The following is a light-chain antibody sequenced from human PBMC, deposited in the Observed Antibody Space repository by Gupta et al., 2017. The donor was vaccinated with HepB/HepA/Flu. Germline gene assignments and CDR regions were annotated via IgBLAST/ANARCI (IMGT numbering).Light chain of an antibody. V-gene: IGLV2-8*01. CDR2: EVS. J-gene: IGLJ2*01. CDR1: SSDVGGYNY. Sequence: QSALTQPPSASESPGQSVTISCAGTSSDVGGYNYVSWYQQHPGKAPKLMIYEVSTRPSGVPDRFSGSKSGNTASLTVSGLQAEDEADYYCSSYAGSNNLVFGGGTKLTVL. CDR3: SSYAGSNNLV.